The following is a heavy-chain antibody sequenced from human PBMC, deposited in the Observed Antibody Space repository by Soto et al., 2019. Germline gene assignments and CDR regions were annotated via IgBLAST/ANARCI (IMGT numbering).Heavy chain of an antibody. V-gene: IGHV5-51*01. J-gene: IGHJ6*02. Sequence: KLGKSLKISCNGSGYTFTSSRIGWVRQTPRQGLEWRGIIYPGDSDTRYSPSFQGQVTMTRDTSISTAYMELSRLRSDDTAVYYCACIFSGGYGYGFYYYGIDVWGQGTTVTVSS. D-gene: IGHD5-18*01. CDR1: GYTFTSSR. CDR3: ACIFSGGYGYGFYYYGIDV. CDR2: IYPGDSDT.